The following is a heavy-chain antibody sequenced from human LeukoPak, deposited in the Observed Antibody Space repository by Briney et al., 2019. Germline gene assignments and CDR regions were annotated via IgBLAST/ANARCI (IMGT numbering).Heavy chain of an antibody. Sequence: MPSETLSLTCTVSGGSIKTFLWSWVRQPPGKGLEWIGYIFYSGDTNYNPSLKSRVTISLDTAEKQLSLKLTSVTAADMAVYYCARLVVGTTPYYHYYHGMDVWGQGTTVTVSS. CDR2: IFYSGDT. D-gene: IGHD1-26*01. V-gene: IGHV4-59*08. CDR1: GGSIKTFL. CDR3: ARLVVGTTPYYHYYHGMDV. J-gene: IGHJ6*02.